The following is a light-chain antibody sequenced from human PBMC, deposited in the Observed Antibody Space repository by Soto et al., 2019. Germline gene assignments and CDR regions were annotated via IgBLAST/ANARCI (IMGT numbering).Light chain of an antibody. J-gene: IGKJ5*01. V-gene: IGKV3-11*01. CDR1: QSVGIY. CDR3: QYRNTWPPA. CDR2: DAS. Sequence: EIVLTQSPATLSLSPGERATLSCRASQSVGIYLGWYQQRPGQPPRLLIYDASNRAAGIPARFSGSGSGTDFTLTINSLDPEDFAVYYCQYRNTWPPAFGQGTRLEIK.